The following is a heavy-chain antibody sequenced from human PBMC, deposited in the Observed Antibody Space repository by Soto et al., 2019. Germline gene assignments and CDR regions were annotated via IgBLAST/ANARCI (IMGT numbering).Heavy chain of an antibody. J-gene: IGHJ4*02. Sequence: GSLRISCAASGFTFSRYGMHWVRQAPGKGLEWVALIWNDGIRKAYVDSVKGRFTISRDNSKNTLDLQMNSLRAEDTAVYYCERDDDYDANAFDYWGPRTLVTVSS. CDR3: ERDDDYDANAFDY. V-gene: IGHV3-33*01. CDR1: GFTFSRYG. D-gene: IGHD3-22*01. CDR2: IWNDGIRK.